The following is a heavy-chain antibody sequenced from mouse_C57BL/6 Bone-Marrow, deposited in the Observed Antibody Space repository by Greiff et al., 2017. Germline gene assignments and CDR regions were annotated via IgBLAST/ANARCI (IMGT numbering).Heavy chain of an antibody. D-gene: IGHD2-4*01. V-gene: IGHV7-3*01. Sequence: EVMLVESGGGLVQPGGSLSLSCAASGFTFTDYYMSWVRQPPGKVLEWLGFISNKANGYTTEYSASVKGRFTISRDNSQSILYLQMNALRAEDSATYYCARSHYDYDAIDYWGQGTTLTVSS. CDR3: ARSHYDYDAIDY. J-gene: IGHJ2*01. CDR2: ISNKANGYTT. CDR1: GFTFTDYY.